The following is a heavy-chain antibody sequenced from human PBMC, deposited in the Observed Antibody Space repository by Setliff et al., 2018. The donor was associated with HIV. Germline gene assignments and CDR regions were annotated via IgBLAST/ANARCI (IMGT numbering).Heavy chain of an antibody. D-gene: IGHD5-12*01. CDR1: GGSISSYY. CDR2: IYTSGST. V-gene: IGHV4-59*01. J-gene: IGHJ5*02. Sequence: SETLSLTCTVSGGSISSYYWSWIRQPPGKGLEWIGYIYTSGSTNYNPSLKSRVTISVDTSKHQFSLKLSSVTAADTAVYYCARGDYPLSTVATIKGVVWFDPWGQGTLVTVSS. CDR3: ARGDYPLSTVATIKGVVWFDP.